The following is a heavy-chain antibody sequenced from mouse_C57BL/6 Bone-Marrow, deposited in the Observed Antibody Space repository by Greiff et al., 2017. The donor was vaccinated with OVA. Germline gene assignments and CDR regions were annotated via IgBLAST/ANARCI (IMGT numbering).Heavy chain of an antibody. CDR1: GYTFTDYY. CDR3: DGPFAY. D-gene: IGHD2-4*01. J-gene: IGHJ3*01. Sequence: EVQLQQSGPELVKPGASVKISCKASGYTFTDYYMNWVKQSHGKSLEWIGDINPNNGGTSYNQKFKGKATLTVDNTSSTAYMELRSLTSEDQDYYDYDGPFAYWGQGTLVTVSA. CDR2: INPNNGGT. V-gene: IGHV1-26*01.